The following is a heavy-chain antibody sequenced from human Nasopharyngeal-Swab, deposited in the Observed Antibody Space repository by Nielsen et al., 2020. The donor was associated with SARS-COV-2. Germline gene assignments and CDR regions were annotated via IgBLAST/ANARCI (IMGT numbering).Heavy chain of an antibody. CDR3: ARGTYDYVWGSHRESYFDY. Sequence: GESLKISCAASGFTFSSYSMNWVRQAPGKGLEWVSYISSSSSTIYYADSVKGRVTISRDNAKNSLYLQMNSLRAEDTAVYYCARGTYDYVWGSHRESYFDYWGQGTLVTVSS. V-gene: IGHV3-48*04. D-gene: IGHD3-16*01. J-gene: IGHJ4*02. CDR1: GFTFSSYS. CDR2: ISSSSSTI.